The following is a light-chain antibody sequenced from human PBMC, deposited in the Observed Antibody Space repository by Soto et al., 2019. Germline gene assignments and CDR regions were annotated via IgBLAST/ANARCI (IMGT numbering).Light chain of an antibody. Sequence: EIVLTQSPATLSLSPGERATLSCRASQSVSSYLAWYQQKPGQAPRLLIYDASNRATGIPARFSGSGSGTDFTLTISRLEPEDFAVYYCQQYGNTPWTTFGQGTKVDIK. CDR1: QSVSSY. CDR3: QQYGNTPWTT. V-gene: IGKV3-11*01. CDR2: DAS. J-gene: IGKJ1*01.